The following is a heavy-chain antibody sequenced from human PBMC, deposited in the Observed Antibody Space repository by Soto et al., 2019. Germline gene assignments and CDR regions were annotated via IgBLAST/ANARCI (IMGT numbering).Heavy chain of an antibody. Sequence: EVQLVESGGNLVQPGGSLRLSCAASGFRFSIYSMNWVRQAPGKGLEWSAYITSDTKTIKYADSVKGRFTISRDNGKNSVYLHMNSLRDEDTAVYYCARSVDGHFEYWGQGTVVTVSA. J-gene: IGHJ4*02. V-gene: IGHV3-48*02. CDR1: GFRFSIYS. CDR3: ARSVDGHFEY. D-gene: IGHD6-19*01. CDR2: ITSDTKTI.